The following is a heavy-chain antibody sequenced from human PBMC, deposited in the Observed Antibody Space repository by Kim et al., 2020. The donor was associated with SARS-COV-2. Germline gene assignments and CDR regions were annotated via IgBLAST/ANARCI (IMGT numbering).Heavy chain of an antibody. CDR1: GGTFSSYA. Sequence: SVKVSCKASGGTFSSYAISWVRQAPGQGLEWMGGIIPIFGTANYAQKFQGRVTITADESTSTAYMELSSLRSEDTAVYYCARSGATYYYDSSGYYGNAFDIWGQGTMVTVSS. D-gene: IGHD3-22*01. CDR3: ARSGATYYYDSSGYYGNAFDI. CDR2: IIPIFGTA. J-gene: IGHJ3*02. V-gene: IGHV1-69*13.